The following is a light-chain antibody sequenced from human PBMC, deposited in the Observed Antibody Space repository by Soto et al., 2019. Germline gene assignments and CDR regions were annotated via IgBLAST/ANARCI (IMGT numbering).Light chain of an antibody. CDR2: DAS. Sequence: DIQMTQSPSTLSASVGDRVTITCRASQSISSWLAWYQQKPGKAPKLLIYDASSLESGVPSRFSGSGSATEFTLTISSLQPDHFANYYCQQYNNYWTFGQGTKVDIK. J-gene: IGKJ1*01. CDR1: QSISSW. CDR3: QQYNNYWT. V-gene: IGKV1-5*01.